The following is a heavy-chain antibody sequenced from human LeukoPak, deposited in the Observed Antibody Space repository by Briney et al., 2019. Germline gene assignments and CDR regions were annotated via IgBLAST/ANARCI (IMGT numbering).Heavy chain of an antibody. V-gene: IGHV3-48*04. D-gene: IGHD6-19*01. CDR3: ARSSSGWYPQFDY. J-gene: IGHJ4*02. CDR1: GFTFSNYG. CDR2: ISSSGSTI. Sequence: GGSLRLSCAASGFTFSNYGMHWVRQAPGKGLEWVSYISSSGSTIYYADSVKGRFTISGDNAKNSLYLQMNSLRAEDTAVYYCARSSSGWYPQFDYWGQGTLVTVSS.